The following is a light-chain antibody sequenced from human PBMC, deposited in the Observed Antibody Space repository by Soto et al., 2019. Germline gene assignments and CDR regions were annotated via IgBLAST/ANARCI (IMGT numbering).Light chain of an antibody. Sequence: EIVLTQSPGTLSLSPGERATLSCRASQSVTSNYLGWYQQKPGQPPRLLIYGTSKRATGIPGRFSGGGSGTDFTLTISRLEPEDFAVYYCQQYGSSPPITFGQGTRLEVK. J-gene: IGKJ5*01. CDR2: GTS. CDR3: QQYGSSPPIT. V-gene: IGKV3-20*01. CDR1: QSVTSNY.